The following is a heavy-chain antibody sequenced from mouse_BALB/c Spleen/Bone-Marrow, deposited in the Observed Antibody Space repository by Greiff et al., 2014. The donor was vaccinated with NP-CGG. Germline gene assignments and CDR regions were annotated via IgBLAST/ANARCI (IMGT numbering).Heavy chain of an antibody. V-gene: IGHV1-22*01. CDR3: ARRGGYDY. CDR1: GYTFTEYT. D-gene: IGHD1-2*01. J-gene: IGHJ2*01. CDR2: INPNNGGT. Sequence: SGPELVKPGPSVKISCKTSGYTFTEYTMHWVKQSHGKSLEWIGSINPNNGGTSYNQKFKGKATLTVDKSSSTAYMGLRSLTSEDSAVYYCARRGGYDYWGRGTTLTVSS.